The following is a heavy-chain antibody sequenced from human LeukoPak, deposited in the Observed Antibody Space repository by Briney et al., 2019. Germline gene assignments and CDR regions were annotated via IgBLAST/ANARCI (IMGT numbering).Heavy chain of an antibody. V-gene: IGHV1-46*01. CDR3: ARSKGGGYGDHYLSPN. Sequence: ASVKVSCTASGYTFTSYYMHWVRQAPGQGLEWMGIINPSGGSTSYAQKFQGRVTMTRDTSTSTVYMELSSLRSDDTAVYYCARSKGGGYGDHYLSPNWGQGTLVTVSS. J-gene: IGHJ4*02. D-gene: IGHD4-17*01. CDR2: INPSGGST. CDR1: GYTFTSYY.